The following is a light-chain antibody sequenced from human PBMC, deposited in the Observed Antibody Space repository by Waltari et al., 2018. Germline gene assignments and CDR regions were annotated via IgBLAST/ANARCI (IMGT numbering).Light chain of an antibody. CDR3: QHYVRLPAT. Sequence: EVVLTQSPGTLSLSPGERATLACRASQSVGPSLAWYQQKPGQAPRLLIYGAYRRATGIPDRVSGSGSGTDFSLTISRLEPEDFAVYYCQHYVRLPATFGQGTKVEV. J-gene: IGKJ1*01. CDR1: QSVGPS. V-gene: IGKV3-20*01. CDR2: GAY.